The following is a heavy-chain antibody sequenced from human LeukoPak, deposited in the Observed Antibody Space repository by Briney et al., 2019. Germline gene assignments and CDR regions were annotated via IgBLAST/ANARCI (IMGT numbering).Heavy chain of an antibody. V-gene: IGHV3-13*05. D-gene: IGHD3-16*01. CDR1: GFTFSNYD. CDR3: ARGFGGAPYFRSWLVDY. J-gene: IGHJ4*02. Sequence: GGSLRLSRAASGFTFSNYDMHWVRQATGRGLQWVSGIGTADDPFYLASVKGRFTISRGNAKNSFFLEMNSLRAGDSAVYYCARGFGGAPYFRSWLVDYWGQGVLVTVSS. CDR2: IGTADDP.